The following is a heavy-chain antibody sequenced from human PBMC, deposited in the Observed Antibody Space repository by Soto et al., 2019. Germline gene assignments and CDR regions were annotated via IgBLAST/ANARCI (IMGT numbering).Heavy chain of an antibody. CDR3: ARERYYDSSGYYYGSYFDY. CDR2: ISAYNGNT. J-gene: IGHJ4*02. Sequence: ASVKVSCKASGYTFTSYGISWVRQAPGQGLEWMGWISAYNGNTNYAQKLQGRVTRTTYTSTSTAYMELRSLRSDDTAVYYCARERYYDSSGYYYGSYFDYWGQGTLVTVSS. V-gene: IGHV1-18*01. D-gene: IGHD3-22*01. CDR1: GYTFTSYG.